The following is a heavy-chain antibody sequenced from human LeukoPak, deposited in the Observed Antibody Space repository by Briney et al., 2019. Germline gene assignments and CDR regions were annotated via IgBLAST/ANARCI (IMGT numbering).Heavy chain of an antibody. CDR2: ISSDESIT. D-gene: IGHD6-19*01. CDR1: GFTFSNYW. Sequence: PGGSLRLSCAASGFTFSNYWMHWVRQAPGKGLVWVSRISSDESITSYADSVKGRFTISRDNAKNTLFLLMNGLRAEDTAVYYCERVSLSSGWLSNWGQGTLVTGSS. J-gene: IGHJ4*02. V-gene: IGHV3-74*01. CDR3: ERVSLSSGWLSN.